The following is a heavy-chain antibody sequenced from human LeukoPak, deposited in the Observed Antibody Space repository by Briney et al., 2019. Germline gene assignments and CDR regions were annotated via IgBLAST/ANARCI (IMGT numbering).Heavy chain of an antibody. CDR2: IRYDGSNK. CDR1: GFTFSSYG. J-gene: IGHJ4*02. CDR3: AKFETYYYDSMVDYFDY. Sequence: GGSLRLSCAAFGFTFSSYGMHWVRQAPGKGLEWVAFIRYDGSNKYYADSVKGRFTISRDNSKNTLYLQMNSLRAEDTAVCYCAKFETYYYDSMVDYFDYWGQGTLVTVSS. D-gene: IGHD3-22*01. V-gene: IGHV3-30*02.